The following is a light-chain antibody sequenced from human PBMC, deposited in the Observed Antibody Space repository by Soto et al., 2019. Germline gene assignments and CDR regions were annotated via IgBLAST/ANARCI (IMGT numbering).Light chain of an antibody. J-gene: IGLJ2*01. CDR3: AAWDDSLDGRVV. CDR2: SSN. Sequence: QSVLTQPPSVSGAPGQRVTISCTGSSSNIGAGYDVHWYQQLPGTAPKLLIYSSNVRPSGVPDRFSGSISGTSASLAISGLQSEDEADYYCAAWDDSLDGRVVFGGGTKLTVL. CDR1: SSNIGAGYD. V-gene: IGLV1-40*01.